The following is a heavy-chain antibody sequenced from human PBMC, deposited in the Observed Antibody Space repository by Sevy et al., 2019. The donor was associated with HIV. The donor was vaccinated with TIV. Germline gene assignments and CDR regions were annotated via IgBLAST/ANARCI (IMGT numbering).Heavy chain of an antibody. J-gene: IGHJ6*02. V-gene: IGHV1-8*01. CDR1: GYSLNSYD. CDR3: ARADLDSTTFFYYYGLDV. Sequence: ASVKVSCKASGYSLNSYDINWVRQATGQGLEGMGWMNPDSGRRGYAPKFQGRVTMTTDTSKGTAYMELRGLRSDDSAVYYCARADLDSTTFFYYYGLDVWGQGTTVTVSS. CDR2: MNPDSGRR. D-gene: IGHD2-2*01.